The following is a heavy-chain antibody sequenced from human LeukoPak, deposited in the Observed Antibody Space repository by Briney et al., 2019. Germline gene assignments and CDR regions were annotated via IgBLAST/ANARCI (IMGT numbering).Heavy chain of an antibody. J-gene: IGHJ4*02. D-gene: IGHD6-13*01. Sequence: GGSLRLSCAASGSTVSSNYMSWVRQAPGKGLEWVSVIYSGGSTYYADSVKGRFTISRDTSKNTLYLQMNSLRAEDTAVYYCATSGYSSSWYYFDYWGQGTLVAVSS. CDR3: ATSGYSSSWYYFDY. CDR2: IYSGGST. CDR1: GSTVSSNY. V-gene: IGHV3-53*01.